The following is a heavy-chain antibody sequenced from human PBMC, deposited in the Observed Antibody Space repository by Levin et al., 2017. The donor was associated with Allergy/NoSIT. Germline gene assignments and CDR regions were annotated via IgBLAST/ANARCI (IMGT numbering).Heavy chain of an antibody. V-gene: IGHV3-48*01. D-gene: IGHD5-24*01. Sequence: GGSLRLSCAASGFTFSTYSMNWVRQAPGKGLEWVSSISSAGSSTYYADSVKGRFTISRDNAKNSLYLQMNSLRAEDAAVYYCARDRLGNYNFDYWGQGTLVTVSS. CDR2: ISSAGSST. CDR3: ARDRLGNYNFDY. J-gene: IGHJ4*02. CDR1: GFTFSTYS.